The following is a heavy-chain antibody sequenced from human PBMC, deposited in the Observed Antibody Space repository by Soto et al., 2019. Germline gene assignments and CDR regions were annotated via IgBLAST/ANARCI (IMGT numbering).Heavy chain of an antibody. CDR1: GGTFSSYT. J-gene: IGHJ4*02. CDR3: ARDSTTVTTSDY. D-gene: IGHD4-17*01. V-gene: IGHV1-69*08. CDR2: IIPILGIA. Sequence: QVQLVQSGAEVKKPGSSVKVSCKASGGTFSSYTISWVRQAPGQGLEWMGRIIPILGIANYAQKFQGRVTITADKSTSTAYMELSSLRAEDTAVYYCARDSTTVTTSDYWGQGTLVTVSS.